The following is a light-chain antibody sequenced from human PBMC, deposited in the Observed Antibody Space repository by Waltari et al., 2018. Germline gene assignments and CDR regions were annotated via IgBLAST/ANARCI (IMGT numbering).Light chain of an antibody. CDR1: DNINNW. V-gene: IGKV1-5*03. CDR3: QRSDPSSPS. CDR2: KAS. J-gene: IGKJ1*01. Sequence: DIQMTQSPSTLSASVGDRVTITCRASDNINNWLAWYQQKPGKAPKLLIYKASNLEPGVPSRFSGSGSGTDFALTISSLQPDDFATYYCQRSDPSSPSFGQGTMVDIK.